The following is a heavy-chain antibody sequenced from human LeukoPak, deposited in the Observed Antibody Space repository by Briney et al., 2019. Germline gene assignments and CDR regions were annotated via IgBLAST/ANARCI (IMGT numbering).Heavy chain of an antibody. J-gene: IGHJ4*02. Sequence: GGSLRLSCAASGFTFSNYSMSWVRQAPGKGLEWVSSISSSRTYIYYADSLKGRFTISRDNAKNSLYLQMNSPRAEDTAVYYCARAKSDMVRGVIYYWGQGTLVTVSS. CDR2: ISSSRTYI. CDR1: GFTFSNYS. D-gene: IGHD3-10*01. CDR3: ARAKSDMVRGVIYY. V-gene: IGHV3-21*01.